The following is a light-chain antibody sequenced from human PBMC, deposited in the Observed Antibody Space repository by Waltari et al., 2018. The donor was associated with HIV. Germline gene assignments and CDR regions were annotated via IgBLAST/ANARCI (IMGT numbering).Light chain of an antibody. V-gene: IGLV3-25*03. CDR1: ALPKQY. CDR3: QSEDRSATYVI. Sequence: SSELPQPPSVSVFPGQTARITCPGDALPKQYAYWYQQKPGQAPLLVIYKDTDRPSGIPERFSGSSSGTTVTLTISGVQAEDEADYYCQSEDRSATYVIFGGGTKLTVL. J-gene: IGLJ2*01. CDR2: KDT.